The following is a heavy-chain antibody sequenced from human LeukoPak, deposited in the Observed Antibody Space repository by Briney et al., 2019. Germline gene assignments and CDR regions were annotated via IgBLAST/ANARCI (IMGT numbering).Heavy chain of an antibody. Sequence: GGSLRLSCAASGFTFSSYWMSWVRQAPGKGLEWVANIKQDGSEKYYVDSVKGRFTISRDNAKNSLYLQMNSLRAEDTAVYYCAREQGGSSSFDYYYYMDVWGKGTTVTVSS. J-gene: IGHJ6*03. V-gene: IGHV3-7*01. CDR2: IKQDGSEK. CDR3: AREQGGSSSFDYYYYMDV. CDR1: GFTFSSYW. D-gene: IGHD6-6*01.